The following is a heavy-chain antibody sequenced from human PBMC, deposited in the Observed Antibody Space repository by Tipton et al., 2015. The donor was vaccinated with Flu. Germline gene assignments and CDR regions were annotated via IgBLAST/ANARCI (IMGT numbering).Heavy chain of an antibody. CDR3: ARGPLPDSNWYHGMDV. CDR1: GFTFSTND. D-gene: IGHD6-13*01. CDR2: IAIAGGT. Sequence: VQLVQSGGALVQPGGSLRLSCAASGFTFSTNDMHWVRQATGEGLEWVSGIAIAGGTYYADSVKGRFTIFRDNAKNSLYLQMNSLRAGDTAVYYCARGPLPDSNWYHGMDVWGQGTTVTVSS. J-gene: IGHJ6*02. V-gene: IGHV3-13*01.